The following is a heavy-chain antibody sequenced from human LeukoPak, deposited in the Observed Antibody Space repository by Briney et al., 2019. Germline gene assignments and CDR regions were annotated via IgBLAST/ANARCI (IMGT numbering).Heavy chain of an antibody. CDR1: GGSISSSSYY. CDR2: IYYSGST. CDR3: AREPPYYGDYGGVIY. V-gene: IGHV4-39*07. J-gene: IGHJ4*02. Sequence: KASETLSLTCTVSGGSISSSSYYWGWIRQPPGKGLEWIGSIYYSGSTYYNPSLKSRVTISVDTSKNQFSLKLSSVTAADTAVYYCAREPPYYGDYGGVIYWGQGTLVTVSS. D-gene: IGHD4-17*01.